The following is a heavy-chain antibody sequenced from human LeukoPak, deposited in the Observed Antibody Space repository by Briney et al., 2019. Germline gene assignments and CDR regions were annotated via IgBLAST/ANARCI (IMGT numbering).Heavy chain of an antibody. Sequence: GGSLRLSCAASGFTFSSYAMTWVRQAPGKGLKWVSAISGIGGSTYYADSVKGRFTIPRDNSKNTLYLQMNSLRAEDTAVYYCAKVPRTTVVTPYYFDYWGQGTLVTVSS. CDR1: GFTFSSYA. J-gene: IGHJ4*02. D-gene: IGHD4-23*01. CDR3: AKVPRTTVVTPYYFDY. CDR2: ISGIGGST. V-gene: IGHV3-23*01.